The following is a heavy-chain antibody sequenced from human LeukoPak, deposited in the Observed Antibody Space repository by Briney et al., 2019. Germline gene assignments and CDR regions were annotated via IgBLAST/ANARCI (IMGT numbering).Heavy chain of an antibody. J-gene: IGHJ4*02. CDR3: AKGRLVDYGGLIYY. D-gene: IGHD4-23*01. CDR1: GFTFSSYA. CDR2: ISYDGSNK. Sequence: GRSLRLSCAASGFTFSSYAMHWVRQAPGKGLEWVAVISYDGSNKYYADSVKGRFTISRDNSKNTLYLQMNSLRAEDTAVYYCAKGRLVDYGGLIYYWGQGTLVTVSS. V-gene: IGHV3-30-3*01.